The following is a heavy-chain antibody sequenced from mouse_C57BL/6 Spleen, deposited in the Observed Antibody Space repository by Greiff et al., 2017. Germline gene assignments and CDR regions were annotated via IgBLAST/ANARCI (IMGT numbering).Heavy chain of an antibody. V-gene: IGHV1-4*01. CDR2: INPSSGYT. J-gene: IGHJ4*01. D-gene: IGHD3-2*02. Sequence: QVQPQQSGAELARPGASVKMSCKASGYTFTSYTMHWVKQRPGQGLEWIGYINPSSGYTKYNQKFKDKATLTADKSSSTAYMQLSSLTSEDSAVYYCARGDSSGYGVMDYWGQGTSVTVSS. CDR1: GYTFTSYT. CDR3: ARGDSSGYGVMDY.